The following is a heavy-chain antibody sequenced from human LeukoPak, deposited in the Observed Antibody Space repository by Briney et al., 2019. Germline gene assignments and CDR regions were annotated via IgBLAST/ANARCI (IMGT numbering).Heavy chain of an antibody. CDR1: GFTFSSYA. J-gene: IGHJ4*02. V-gene: IGHV3-23*01. CDR2: VSGSGGST. D-gene: IGHD5-12*01. Sequence: GGSLRLSCAASGFTFSSYAMGWVRQAPGKGLEWVSGVSGSGGSTYYADSVKGRFTISRDNSKNTLYLQMNSLRAEDTAVYYCVNDLDIVATITGNWGQGTLVTVSS. CDR3: VNDLDIVATITGN.